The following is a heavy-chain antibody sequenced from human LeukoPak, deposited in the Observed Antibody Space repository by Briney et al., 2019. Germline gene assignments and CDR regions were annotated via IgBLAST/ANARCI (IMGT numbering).Heavy chain of an antibody. CDR3: ARDGSVVLLRYFKPYGMDV. Sequence: GASVTVSCKASGYTFTSYYMHWVRQAPGQGLEWMGWINTNTGNPTYAQGFTGRFVFSLDTSVSTAYLQISSLKAEDTAVYYCARDGSVVLLRYFKPYGMDVWGQGTTVTVSS. CDR2: INTNTGNP. CDR1: GYTFTSYY. V-gene: IGHV7-4-1*02. J-gene: IGHJ6*02. D-gene: IGHD3-9*01.